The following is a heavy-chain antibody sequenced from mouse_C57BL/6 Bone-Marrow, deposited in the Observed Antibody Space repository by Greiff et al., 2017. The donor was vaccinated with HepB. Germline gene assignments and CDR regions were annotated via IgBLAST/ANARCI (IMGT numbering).Heavy chain of an antibody. Sequence: VQLQQSGAELVRPGASVKLSCTASGFNIKDDYMHWVKQRPEQGLEWIGWIDPENGDTEYASKFQGKATITADTSSNTAYLQLSSLTSEDTAVYYCTTDYDEAPIAYWGQGTLVTVSA. J-gene: IGHJ3*01. CDR3: TTDYDEAPIAY. CDR1: GFNIKDDY. CDR2: IDPENGDT. V-gene: IGHV14-4*01. D-gene: IGHD2-4*01.